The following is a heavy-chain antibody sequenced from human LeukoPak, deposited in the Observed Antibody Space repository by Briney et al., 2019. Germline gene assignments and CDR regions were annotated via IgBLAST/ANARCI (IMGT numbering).Heavy chain of an antibody. CDR1: GVSISSSNSY. V-gene: IGHV4-39*07. Sequence: PSETLSLTCTVSGVSISSSNSYWGWIRQPPGKGLEWIGSIYYSGSTYYNPSLKSRVTISVDTSKNQFSLKLSSVTAADTAVYYCARSNSSGWYRRLRGYYYYYMDVWGKGTTVTVSS. J-gene: IGHJ6*03. CDR3: ARSNSSGWYRRLRGYYYYYMDV. D-gene: IGHD6-19*01. CDR2: IYYSGST.